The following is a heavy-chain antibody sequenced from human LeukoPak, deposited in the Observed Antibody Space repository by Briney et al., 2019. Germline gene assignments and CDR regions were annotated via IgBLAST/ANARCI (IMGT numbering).Heavy chain of an antibody. CDR1: RFTISSYA. Sequence: PGGSLRLSCAASRFTISSYAMSWVRQAPGKGLEWVSYISSSGDTIYYADSVKDRFTISRDSAKNSLYLQMNSLRAEDRAGYYFARYVLDGWFAPWAQEPLVPVPT. D-gene: IGHD5-24*01. J-gene: IGHJ5*02. V-gene: IGHV3-48*01. CDR3: ARYVLDGWFAP. CDR2: ISSSGDTI.